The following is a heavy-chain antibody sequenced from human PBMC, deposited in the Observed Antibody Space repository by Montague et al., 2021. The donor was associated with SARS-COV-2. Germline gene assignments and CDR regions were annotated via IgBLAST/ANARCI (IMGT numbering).Heavy chain of an antibody. Sequence: SETLSLTCTVSGDSISSSSYNWDWIRQPPGKGLEWIGSVHYSGRPYYNPSLKSRVTIYVDTSKNQLSLKLSSVTAADTAVYYCTRHVHMTWPEPSPGFDYWGQGTRVTVSS. V-gene: IGHV4-39*01. CDR3: TRHVHMTWPEPSPGFDY. CDR1: GDSISSSSYN. CDR2: VHYSGRP. J-gene: IGHJ4*02. D-gene: IGHD1-1*01.